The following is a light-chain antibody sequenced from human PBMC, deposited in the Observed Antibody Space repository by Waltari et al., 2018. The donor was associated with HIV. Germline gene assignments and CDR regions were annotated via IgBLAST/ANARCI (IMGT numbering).Light chain of an antibody. V-gene: IGLV2-14*01. CDR1: TSDVGGYNY. Sequence: QSALTQPAPVSGSPGRSVTISCPGTTSDVGGYNYVSWYQQHPGKAPKLMISEVSDRPSGVSNRFSGSKSANTASLTISGLQAEDEADYYCSSYTSTNTYVFGTGTKVTVL. J-gene: IGLJ1*01. CDR2: EVS. CDR3: SSYTSTNTYV.